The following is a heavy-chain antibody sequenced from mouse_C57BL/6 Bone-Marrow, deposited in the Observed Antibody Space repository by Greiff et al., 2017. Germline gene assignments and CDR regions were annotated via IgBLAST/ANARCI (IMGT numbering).Heavy chain of an antibody. J-gene: IGHJ1*03. CDR3: ARAEHQRYFDV. CDR1: GYTFTCYW. Sequence: QVQLQQPGAELVKPGASVKLSCKASGYTFTCYWMHWVKQRPGHGLEWIGMIHPTSGSTNYNEKFKGKATLTVDKSSSTAYMQLSSLTSEDSAVYYFARAEHQRYFDVWGTGTTVTVSS. CDR2: IHPTSGST. V-gene: IGHV1-64*01.